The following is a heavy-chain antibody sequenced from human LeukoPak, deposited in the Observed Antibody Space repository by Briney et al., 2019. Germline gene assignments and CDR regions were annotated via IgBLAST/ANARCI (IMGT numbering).Heavy chain of an antibody. CDR2: ISGYNGNT. CDR1: GYTFTSYG. D-gene: IGHD2-2*02. CDR3: ARDSCSSSSSCYIYWFDP. J-gene: IGHJ5*02. Sequence: ASVKVSCKASGYTFTSYGISWVRQAPGQGLEWMGWISGYNGNTKYAQKVEGRVTMTTDTSTSTAYMELRSLRSDDTAVYYCARDSCSSSSSCYIYWFDPWGQGTLVTVSS. V-gene: IGHV1-18*01.